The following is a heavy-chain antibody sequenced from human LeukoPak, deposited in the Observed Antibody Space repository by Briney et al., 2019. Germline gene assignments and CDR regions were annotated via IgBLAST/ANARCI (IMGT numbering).Heavy chain of an antibody. Sequence: GGSLRLSCAASGFTFSSYGMHWVCQAPGKGLEWVAVIWYDGSNKYYADSVKGRFTISRDNSKNTLYLQMNSLRAEDTAVYYCARVGVQPGYYYGMDVWGQGTTVTVSS. V-gene: IGHV3-33*01. D-gene: IGHD5-18*01. CDR2: IWYDGSNK. CDR3: ARVGVQPGYYYGMDV. CDR1: GFTFSSYG. J-gene: IGHJ6*02.